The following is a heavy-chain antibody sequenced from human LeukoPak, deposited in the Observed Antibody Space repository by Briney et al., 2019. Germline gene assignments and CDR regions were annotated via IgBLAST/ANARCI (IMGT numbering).Heavy chain of an antibody. D-gene: IGHD4-23*01. CDR2: IYYSGST. CDR3: ARGRGVTLDY. Sequence: TSETLSLTCTVSGGSISSYYWSWIRQPPGKGLEWIGYIYYSGSTNYNPSLKSRVTISVDTSKNQFSLKLSSVTAADTAVYYCARGRGVTLDYWGQGTLVTVSS. J-gene: IGHJ4*02. CDR1: GGSISSYY. V-gene: IGHV4-59*01.